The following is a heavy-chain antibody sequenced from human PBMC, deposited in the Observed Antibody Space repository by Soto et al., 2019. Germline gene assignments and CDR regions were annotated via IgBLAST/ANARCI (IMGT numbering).Heavy chain of an antibody. CDR3: ARDTGYSSGWHSYYYYYGMDA. D-gene: IGHD6-19*01. CDR1: GFTFSDYY. J-gene: IGHJ6*02. V-gene: IGHV3-11*01. Sequence: PGGSLRLSCAASGFTFSDYYMSWIRQAPGKGLEWVSYISSSGSTIYYADSVKGRFTISRDNAKNSLCLQMNSLRAEDTAVYYCARDTGYSSGWHSYYYYYGMDAWGQGTTVTVSS. CDR2: ISSSGSTI.